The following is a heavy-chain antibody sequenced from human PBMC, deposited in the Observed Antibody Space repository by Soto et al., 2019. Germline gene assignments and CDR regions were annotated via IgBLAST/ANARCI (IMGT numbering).Heavy chain of an antibody. V-gene: IGHV4-34*01. Sequence: SETLTLTCSVYGWSFRGYYWSWIRQPPGKGLEWIGEINHSGSTNYNPSLKSRVTISVDTSKNQFSLKLSSVTAADTAVYYCARNHLPFYYDFWSGYYSGGYYYYGMDVWGQGTTVTVSS. CDR3: ARNHLPFYYDFWSGYYSGGYYYYGMDV. J-gene: IGHJ6*02. CDR1: GWSFRGYY. CDR2: INHSGST. D-gene: IGHD3-3*01.